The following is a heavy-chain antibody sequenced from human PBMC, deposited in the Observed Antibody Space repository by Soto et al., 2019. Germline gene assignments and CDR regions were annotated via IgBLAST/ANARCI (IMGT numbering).Heavy chain of an antibody. CDR2: ISGSGGST. V-gene: IGHV3-23*01. J-gene: IGHJ6*02. Sequence: GGSLRLCCAASGFTFSSYAMSWVRQAPGKGLEWVSAISGSGGSTYYADSVKGRFTISRDNSKNTLYLQMNSLRAEDTAIYYCAKDNIALKYYYYGMDVWGQGTTVTVSS. CDR3: AKDNIALKYYYYGMDV. CDR1: GFTFSSYA. D-gene: IGHD6-13*01.